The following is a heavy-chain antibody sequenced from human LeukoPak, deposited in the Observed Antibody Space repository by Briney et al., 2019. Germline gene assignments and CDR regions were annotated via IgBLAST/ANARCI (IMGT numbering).Heavy chain of an antibody. CDR3: ARHSGSGSYPTY. Sequence: SETLSLTCTVSGGSINNYYWSWIRQSPGKGPEWIGDIYYSGSTKYNPSLKSRVTISLDTSKNQFSLKLSSVTAADTAVYYCARHSGSGSYPTYWGQGTLVTVSS. J-gene: IGHJ4*02. CDR2: IYYSGST. D-gene: IGHD1-26*01. CDR1: GGSINNYY. V-gene: IGHV4-59*01.